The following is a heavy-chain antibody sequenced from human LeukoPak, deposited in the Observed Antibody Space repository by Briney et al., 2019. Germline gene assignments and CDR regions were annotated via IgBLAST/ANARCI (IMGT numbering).Heavy chain of an antibody. CDR3: AKISNSAAGIYFNYFDY. CDR1: GFTFDDYA. CDR2: ISWNSGSI. D-gene: IGHD6-13*01. Sequence: GGSLRLSCAASGFTFDDYAMHWVRQAPGKGLEWVSGISWNSGSIGYADSVKGRFTISRDNAKNSLYLQMNSLRAEDTALYYCAKISNSAAGIYFNYFDYWGQGTLVTVSS. J-gene: IGHJ4*02. V-gene: IGHV3-9*01.